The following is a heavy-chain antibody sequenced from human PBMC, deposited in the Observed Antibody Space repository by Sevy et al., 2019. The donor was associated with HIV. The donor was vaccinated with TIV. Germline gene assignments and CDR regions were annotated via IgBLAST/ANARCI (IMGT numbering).Heavy chain of an antibody. Sequence: GGSLRLSCAASGFTFSDYYMSWLRQAPGKGLEWVSYISSSGSSIYYADSVKGRFTISRDNAKNSLSLQMNSLRAEDTAVYYCARDSRPTYYYDSSGYLYYFDHWGQGTLVTVSS. D-gene: IGHD3-22*01. CDR2: ISSSGSSI. CDR1: GFTFSDYY. V-gene: IGHV3-11*04. J-gene: IGHJ4*02. CDR3: ARDSRPTYYYDSSGYLYYFDH.